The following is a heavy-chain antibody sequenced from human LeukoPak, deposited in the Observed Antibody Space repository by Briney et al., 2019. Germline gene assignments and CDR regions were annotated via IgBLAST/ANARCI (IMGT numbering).Heavy chain of an antibody. CDR1: GFTFSSYG. J-gene: IGHJ3*02. CDR3: ARGELWAPSGAFDI. D-gene: IGHD1-26*01. CDR2: IWYDGSNK. V-gene: IGHV3-33*01. Sequence: PGGSLRLSCAASGFTFSSYGMHWVRQAPGKRLEWVAVIWYDGSNKYYADSVKGRFTISRDNSKNTLYLQMNSLRAEDTAVYYCARGELWAPSGAFDIWGQGTMVTVSS.